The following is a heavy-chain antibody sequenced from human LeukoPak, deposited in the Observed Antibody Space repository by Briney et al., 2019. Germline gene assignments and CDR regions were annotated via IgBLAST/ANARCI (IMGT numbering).Heavy chain of an antibody. D-gene: IGHD3-3*01. CDR3: ARGRRSTIFGVVTSNGYLYYYYYMDV. V-gene: IGHV4-34*01. J-gene: IGHJ6*03. CDR2: INHSGST. Sequence: PSETLSLTCAVYGGSFSGYYWSWIRQPPGKGLEWIGEINHSGSTNYNPSLKSRVTISVDTSKNQFSLKLSSVTAADTAVYYCARGRRSTIFGVVTSNGYLYYYYYMDVWGKGTTVTVSS. CDR1: GGSFSGYY.